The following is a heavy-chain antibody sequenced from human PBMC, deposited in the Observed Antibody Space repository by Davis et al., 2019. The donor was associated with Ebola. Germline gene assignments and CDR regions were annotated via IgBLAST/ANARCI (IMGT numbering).Heavy chain of an antibody. Sequence: HTGGSLRLSCAASGFTFSSFWMHWVRQAPGKGLVWVSRINSDGSSTTYADSVKGRFTISRDNAKNSLYLQMNSLRAEDTAVYYCARKRWLQSYYFDYWGQGTLVTVSS. J-gene: IGHJ4*02. CDR1: GFTFSSFW. V-gene: IGHV3-74*01. CDR2: INSDGSST. D-gene: IGHD5-24*01. CDR3: ARKRWLQSYYFDY.